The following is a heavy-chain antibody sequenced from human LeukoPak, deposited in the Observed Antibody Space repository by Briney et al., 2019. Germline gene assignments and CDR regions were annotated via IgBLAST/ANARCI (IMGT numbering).Heavy chain of an antibody. V-gene: IGHV4-30-4*08. J-gene: IGHJ4*02. CDR3: AREGTYYDFWSGYSEYYFDY. D-gene: IGHD3-3*01. Sequence: SEILSLTCTVSGGSISSGDYYWSWIRQPPGKGLEWTGYIYYSGSTYYNPSLKSRVTISVDTSKNQFSLKLSSVTAADTAVYYCAREGTYYDFWSGYSEYYFDYWGQGTLVTVSS. CDR2: IYYSGST. CDR1: GGSISSGDYY.